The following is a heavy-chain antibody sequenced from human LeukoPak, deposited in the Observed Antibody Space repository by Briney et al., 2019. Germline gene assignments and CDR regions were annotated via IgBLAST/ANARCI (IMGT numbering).Heavy chain of an antibody. CDR3: ARVYSSSSYGFDY. Sequence: PSETLPLTCAVYGGSFSGYYWSWIRQPPGKGLEWIGEINHSGSTNYNPSLKSRVTISVDTSKNQFSLKLSSVTAADTAVYYCARVYSSSSYGFDYWGQGTLVTVSS. J-gene: IGHJ4*02. CDR1: GGSFSGYY. V-gene: IGHV4-34*01. D-gene: IGHD6-6*01. CDR2: INHSGST.